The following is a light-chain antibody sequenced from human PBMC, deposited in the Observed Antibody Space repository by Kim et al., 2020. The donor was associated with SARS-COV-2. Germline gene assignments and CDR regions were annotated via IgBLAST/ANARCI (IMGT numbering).Light chain of an antibody. CDR3: QQYGSSRLT. CDR1: QSVSNNY. V-gene: IGKV3-20*01. Sequence: EIVLTQSPVTLSLSPGERATLSCRASQSVSNNYLAWYQQKPGQAPRLLIYGASFRATGIPDRFSGSGSGTDFTLTISRLEPEDFAVYYCQQYGSSRLTFGGGTKVDIK. J-gene: IGKJ4*01. CDR2: GAS.